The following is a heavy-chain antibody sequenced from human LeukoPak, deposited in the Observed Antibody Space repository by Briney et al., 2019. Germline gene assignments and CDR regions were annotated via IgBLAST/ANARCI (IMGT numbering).Heavy chain of an antibody. Sequence: ASVKVSCKASGYTFTSYDINWVRQAPGQGLEWMGGIIPIFGTANYAQKFQGRVTITTDESTSTAYMELSSLRSEDTAVYYCASSSNWNYIMAYWGQGTLVTVSS. J-gene: IGHJ4*02. D-gene: IGHD1-7*01. CDR1: GYTFTSYD. V-gene: IGHV1-69*05. CDR3: ASSSNWNYIMAY. CDR2: IIPIFGTA.